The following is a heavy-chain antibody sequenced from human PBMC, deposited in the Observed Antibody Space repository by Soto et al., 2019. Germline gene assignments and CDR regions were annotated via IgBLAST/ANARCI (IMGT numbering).Heavy chain of an antibody. CDR1: GGSISSSNC. D-gene: IGHD6-13*01. J-gene: IGHJ6*02. CDR3: ARRDSRSRMGHYYGRDV. Sequence: SETLSLTCAVSGGSISSSNCWSWVRQPPGKGLEWIGEIYHSVSTNYNPSLKSRVTISVDKSKDQFSLKLSSVTAADTAVYYCARRDSRSRMGHYYGRDVWGQGTTVTVSS. V-gene: IGHV4-4*02. CDR2: IYHSVST.